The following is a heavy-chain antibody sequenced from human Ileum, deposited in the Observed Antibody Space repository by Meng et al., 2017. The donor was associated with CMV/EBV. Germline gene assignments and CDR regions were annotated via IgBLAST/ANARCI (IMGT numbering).Heavy chain of an antibody. Sequence: GESLKISCAASGFSVSSDFVSWVRQAPGKGLEWVSITYTGGTTYYAESVKGRFTISIDDSKNTLCLQMNSLRTEDTAVYYCARSTVVNVGGFWGRGTLVTVSS. V-gene: IGHV3-66*02. CDR3: ARSTVVNVGGF. CDR1: GFSVSSDF. CDR2: TYTGGTT. D-gene: IGHD4-23*01. J-gene: IGHJ4*02.